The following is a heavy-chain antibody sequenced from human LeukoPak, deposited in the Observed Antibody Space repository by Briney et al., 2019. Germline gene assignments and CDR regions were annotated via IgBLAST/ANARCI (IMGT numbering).Heavy chain of an antibody. CDR3: ARAWYDGTYYYGSGSLDNWFDP. D-gene: IGHD3-10*01. J-gene: IGHJ5*02. Sequence: ASVKVSCKASGYTFTGYYMHWVRQAPGQGLEWMGWINPNSGGTNYAQKFQGRVTMTRDTSISTAYMELSRLRSDDTAVYYCARAWYDGTYYYGSGSLDNWFDPWGQGTLVTVSS. CDR1: GYTFTGYY. CDR2: INPNSGGT. V-gene: IGHV1-2*02.